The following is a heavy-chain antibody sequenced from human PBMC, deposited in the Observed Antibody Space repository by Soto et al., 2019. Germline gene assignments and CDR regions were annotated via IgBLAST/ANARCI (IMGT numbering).Heavy chain of an antibody. CDR3: ARSRYLIAPRAFFDY. J-gene: IGHJ4*02. CDR2: IIPIFGTA. CDR1: GGTFSSYA. Sequence: QVQLVQSGAEVKKPGSSVKVSCKASGGTFSSYAISWVRQAPGQGLEWMGGIIPIFGTANYAQKFQGRVTITADESTSTAYMEPSSLRSDDTAVYYCARSRYLIAPRAFFDYWGQGTLVTVSS. D-gene: IGHD6-13*01. V-gene: IGHV1-69*01.